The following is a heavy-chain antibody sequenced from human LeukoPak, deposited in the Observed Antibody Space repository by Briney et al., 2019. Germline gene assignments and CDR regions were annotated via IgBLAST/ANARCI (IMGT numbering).Heavy chain of an antibody. Sequence: PGGSLRLSCAASGFSFSTSGMNWVRQAPGKGLEWVSSISYSSGHRYYADSVKGRFTISRDNARNSLHLEMKSLRVEDTAVYFCSKVGEGYCSGGSCYAGDQWGQGTLVTVSS. CDR2: ISYSSGHR. CDR3: SKVGEGYCSGGSCYAGDQ. D-gene: IGHD2-15*01. CDR1: GFSFSTSG. J-gene: IGHJ4*02. V-gene: IGHV3-21*01.